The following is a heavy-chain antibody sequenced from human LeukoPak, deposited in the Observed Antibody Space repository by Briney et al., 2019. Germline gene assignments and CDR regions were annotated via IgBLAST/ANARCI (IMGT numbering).Heavy chain of an antibody. Sequence: GASVKVSCKASGFKFTNFNFNWVRQAPGQGLEWMGWISVHNGNTNYGQKFQGRVTLTTDTSTNTVYMELRSLRSDDTAIYYCAREVGSGLDYFDYWGQGTLVTVSS. CDR2: ISVHNGNT. J-gene: IGHJ4*02. D-gene: IGHD6-19*01. V-gene: IGHV1-18*01. CDR1: GFKFTNFN. CDR3: AREVGSGLDYFDY.